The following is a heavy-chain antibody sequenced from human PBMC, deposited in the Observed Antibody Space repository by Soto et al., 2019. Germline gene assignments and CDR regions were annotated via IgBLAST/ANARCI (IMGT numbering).Heavy chain of an antibody. D-gene: IGHD4-17*01. J-gene: IGHJ4*02. CDR3: ARDPRIYADPYYFDY. CDR2: VFYFGNT. Sequence: SETPSLTCTVSGGSISSYYWSWIRQPPGKGLEWIGYVFYFGNTNYNPSLKSRVTISVDTSKNQFSLKLSSVTAADTAVYYCARDPRIYADPYYFDYWGQGTLVTVSS. V-gene: IGHV4-59*01. CDR1: GGSISSYY.